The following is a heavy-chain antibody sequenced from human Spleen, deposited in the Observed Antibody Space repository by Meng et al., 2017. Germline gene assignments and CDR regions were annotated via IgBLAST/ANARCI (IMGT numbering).Heavy chain of an antibody. CDR1: GYIFTGYY. CDR3: ARDRLLDY. V-gene: IGHV1-2*06. J-gene: IGHJ4*02. CDR2: INPNSGAS. Sequence: QVQPVQSGAEVKKPGASVKVSCKASGYIFTGYYLHGLRQAPGQGLEWMGRINPNSGASNFAQNFQGRVTMTRDTSISTAYMELSRLRSDDTALYYCARDRLLDYWGQGTLVTVSS.